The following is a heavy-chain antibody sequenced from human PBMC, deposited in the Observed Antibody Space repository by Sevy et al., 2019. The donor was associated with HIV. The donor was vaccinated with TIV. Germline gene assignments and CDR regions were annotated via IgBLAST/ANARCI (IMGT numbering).Heavy chain of an antibody. CDR3: VGNGGAYDFGFDP. D-gene: IGHD3-16*01. Sequence: GGSLRLSCAASGFTFSNYDMNWVRQAPGKGLEWISHISSNTGTMHYADPVKGRFITSRDNAKKLLYLKMSSLRVEDTAVYYSVGNGGAYDFGFDPWGQGTLVTVSS. CDR2: ISSNTGTM. V-gene: IGHV3-48*03. CDR1: GFTFSNYD. J-gene: IGHJ5*02.